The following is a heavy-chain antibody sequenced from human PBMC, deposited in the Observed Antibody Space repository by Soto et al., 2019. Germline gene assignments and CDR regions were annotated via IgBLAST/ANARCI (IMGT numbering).Heavy chain of an antibody. Sequence: MQLVQSGPEVKKPGTSVKVSCKASGFTFSTSAVQWVRQARGQRPEWMGWIVGGSGNTNYAQNSQERVIITRDMSTSTVYMELSSLRSDDTAVYFCAARRSGLYAMDGWGQVTTVTVSS. CDR3: AARRSGLYAMDG. CDR2: IVGGSGNT. D-gene: IGHD1-26*01. J-gene: IGHJ6*02. V-gene: IGHV1-58*01. CDR1: GFTFSTSA.